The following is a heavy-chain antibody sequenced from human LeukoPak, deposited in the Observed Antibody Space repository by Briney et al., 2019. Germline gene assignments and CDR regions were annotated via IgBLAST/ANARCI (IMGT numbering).Heavy chain of an antibody. V-gene: IGHV4-4*07. Sequence: PSETLSLTCTVSADSISSYYWNWIRQPAGRGLEWIGRIYPSGSTNFNPSLQSRVTMSVDTSKNQFSLKLTSVTAADTAVYFCARGSVNNAFDVWGQGTMVTVSS. CDR3: ARGSVNNAFDV. CDR1: ADSISSYY. CDR2: IYPSGST. J-gene: IGHJ3*01.